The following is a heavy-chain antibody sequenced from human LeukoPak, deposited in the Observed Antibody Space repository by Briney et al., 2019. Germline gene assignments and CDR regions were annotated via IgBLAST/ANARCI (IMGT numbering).Heavy chain of an antibody. CDR2: IKQDGSEK. D-gene: IGHD3-10*01. CDR3: ARERGSGSYHPFDP. V-gene: IGHV3-7*01. Sequence: GGSLRLSCAASGFTFSSYAMSWVRQAPGKGLEWVANIKQDGSEKNYVDSVKGRFTISRDNAKNSLYLQMNSPRADDTAVYYCARERGSGSYHPFDPWGQGTLATVSS. CDR1: GFTFSSYA. J-gene: IGHJ5*02.